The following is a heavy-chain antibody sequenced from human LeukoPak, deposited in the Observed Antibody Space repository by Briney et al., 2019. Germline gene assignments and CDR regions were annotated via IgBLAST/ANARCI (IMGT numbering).Heavy chain of an antibody. V-gene: IGHV1-24*01. Sequence: ASVKVSCKVSGYTLTELSMHWVRQAPGKGLEWMGGFDPEDGETIYAQKFQGRVTMTEDTSTDTAYMELSSLRSEDTAVYCCATAGGAARREFDYWGQGTLVTVSS. J-gene: IGHJ4*02. CDR3: ATAGGAARREFDY. D-gene: IGHD6-6*01. CDR1: GYTLTELS. CDR2: FDPEDGET.